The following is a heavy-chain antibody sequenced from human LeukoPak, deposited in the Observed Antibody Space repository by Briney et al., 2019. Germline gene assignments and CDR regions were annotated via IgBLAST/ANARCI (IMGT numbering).Heavy chain of an antibody. D-gene: IGHD6-19*01. V-gene: IGHV3-48*03. Sequence: GGSLRLSCAASGFTFSSYEMNWVRQAPGKGLEWVSYISGSGTTIYYADSVKGRFTISRDNAKNSLYLQMNSLRAEDTAVYYCARDHLSSGSSPDYYYYYYMDVWGKGTTVTISS. CDR1: GFTFSSYE. CDR2: ISGSGTTI. CDR3: ARDHLSSGSSPDYYYYYYMDV. J-gene: IGHJ6*03.